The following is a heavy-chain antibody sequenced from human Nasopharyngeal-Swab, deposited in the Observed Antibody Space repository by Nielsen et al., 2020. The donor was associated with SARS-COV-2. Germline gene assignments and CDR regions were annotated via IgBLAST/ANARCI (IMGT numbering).Heavy chain of an antibody. J-gene: IGHJ4*02. V-gene: IGHV3-21*01. D-gene: IGHD3-10*01. Sequence: WIRQPPGKGLEWVSSISSSSSYIYYADSVKGRFTIPRDNAKNSLYLQMNSLRAEDTAVYYCARDEGKGRYYGSGSPTLDYWGQGTLVTVSS. CDR2: ISSSSSYI. CDR3: ARDEGKGRYYGSGSPTLDY.